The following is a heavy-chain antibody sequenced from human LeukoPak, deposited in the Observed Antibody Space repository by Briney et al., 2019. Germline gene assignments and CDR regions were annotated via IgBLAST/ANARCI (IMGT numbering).Heavy chain of an antibody. CDR3: ARDSPPSNYDY. J-gene: IGHJ4*02. Sequence: GGSLRLSCAASGFTFSSYAMHGVRQAPGKGLEWVAVISYDGSNKYYADSVKGRFTISRDNSKNTLYLQMNSLRAEDTAVYYCARDSPPSNYDYWGQGTLVTVSS. D-gene: IGHD5-24*01. CDR2: ISYDGSNK. V-gene: IGHV3-30-3*01. CDR1: GFTFSSYA.